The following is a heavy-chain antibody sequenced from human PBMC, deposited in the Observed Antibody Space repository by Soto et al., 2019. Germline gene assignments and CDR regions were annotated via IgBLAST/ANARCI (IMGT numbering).Heavy chain of an antibody. Sequence: EVQLVESGGGLVQPGGSLRLSCAASGFTFSSYWMTWVRQAPGKGLEWVANIKQDESKRYYVDSVEGRFTISRDNAKTSLFLQMNSLRAEDTAVYYCARDSSPSYSSRWYAAFDIWGQGTMVTVSS. J-gene: IGHJ3*02. CDR2: IKQDESKR. D-gene: IGHD6-13*01. V-gene: IGHV3-7*05. CDR3: ARDSSPSYSSRWYAAFDI. CDR1: GFTFSSYW.